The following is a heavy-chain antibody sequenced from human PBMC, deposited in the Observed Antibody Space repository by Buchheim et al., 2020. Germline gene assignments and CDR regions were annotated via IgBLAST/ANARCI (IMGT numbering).Heavy chain of an antibody. CDR3: ARDSLVGARNFEY. V-gene: IGHV2-5*02. CDR2: IYWDDDK. D-gene: IGHD1-26*01. Sequence: QITLKESGPTLVKPTQTLTLTCTFSGFSLSNYGVGVGWIRQSPGKALEWLAVIYWDDDKHYNPSLKSRITITSDTPKHEVVLTMTNMDPVDTATYFCARDSLVGARNFEYWGQGTL. CDR1: GFSLSNYGVG. J-gene: IGHJ4*02.